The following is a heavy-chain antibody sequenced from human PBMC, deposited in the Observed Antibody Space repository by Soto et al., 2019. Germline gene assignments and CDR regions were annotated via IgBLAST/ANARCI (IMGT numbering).Heavy chain of an antibody. CDR3: ARPPGGFKYYYYMDV. J-gene: IGHJ6*03. Sequence: ASVKVSCKASGYTFTSYDINWVRQATGQGLEWMGWMNPNSGNTGYAQEFQGRVTMTRNTSISTAYMELSSLRSEDTAVYYCARPPGGFKYYYYMDVWGKGTTVTVSS. CDR1: GYTFTSYD. D-gene: IGHD3-16*01. CDR2: MNPNSGNT. V-gene: IGHV1-8*01.